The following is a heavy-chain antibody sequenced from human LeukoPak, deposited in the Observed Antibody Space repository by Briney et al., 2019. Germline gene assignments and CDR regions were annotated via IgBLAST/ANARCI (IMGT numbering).Heavy chain of an antibody. Sequence: GGSLRLSCAASGFTFSNAWMSWVRQAPGKGLEWVGRIKSKTDGGTTDYAAPVKGRFTISRDDSKNTLYLQMNSQITEDTAVYYCTTEPDSSGYYYWFGFDYWGQGTLVTVSS. CDR2: IKSKTDGGTT. D-gene: IGHD3-22*01. CDR3: TTEPDSSGYYYWFGFDY. CDR1: GFTFSNAW. J-gene: IGHJ4*02. V-gene: IGHV3-15*01.